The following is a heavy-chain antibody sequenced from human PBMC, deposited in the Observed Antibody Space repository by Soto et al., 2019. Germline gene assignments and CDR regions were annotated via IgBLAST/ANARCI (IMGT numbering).Heavy chain of an antibody. J-gene: IGHJ6*02. V-gene: IGHV4-61*01. CDR1: GGSVSSGSYY. Sequence: QVQLQESGPGLVKPSETLSLTCTVSGGSVSSGSYYWSWIRQPPGKGLEWIGYIYYSGSTNYNPTLKRRVTISVDTSMSQFSLKLSSVTAADTAVYYCARGIEGWYQGRYYYGMDVWGQGTTVTVSS. CDR2: IYYSGST. CDR3: ARGIEGWYQGRYYYGMDV. D-gene: IGHD6-19*01.